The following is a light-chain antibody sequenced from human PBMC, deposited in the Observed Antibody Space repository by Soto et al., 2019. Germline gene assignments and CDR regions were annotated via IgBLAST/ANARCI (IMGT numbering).Light chain of an antibody. V-gene: IGKV3-20*01. CDR3: QQYGSSPPYT. Sequence: EVVLTQSPGTLSLSPGERATLSCRASENVSNNYLAWYQQKPGKAPRLLIFGSSDRAAGIPDRFSGSGSGTDFPLTISRLEPEDFAVYYCQQYGSSPPYTFGQGTQLEIK. CDR1: ENVSNNY. J-gene: IGKJ2*01. CDR2: GSS.